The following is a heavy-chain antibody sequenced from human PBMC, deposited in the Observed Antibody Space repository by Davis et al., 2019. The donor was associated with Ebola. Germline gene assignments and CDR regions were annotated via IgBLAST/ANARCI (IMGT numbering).Heavy chain of an antibody. Sequence: SVKVSCKASGGTFSSYAISWVRQAPGQGLEWMGGIIPIFVTANYAQKFQGRVTITADKSTITAYMELSSLRSEDTAVYYCARASHCGGDCYSDYWGQGTLVTVSS. CDR2: IIPIFVTA. D-gene: IGHD2-21*01. CDR3: ARASHCGGDCYSDY. CDR1: GGTFSSYA. J-gene: IGHJ4*02. V-gene: IGHV1-69*06.